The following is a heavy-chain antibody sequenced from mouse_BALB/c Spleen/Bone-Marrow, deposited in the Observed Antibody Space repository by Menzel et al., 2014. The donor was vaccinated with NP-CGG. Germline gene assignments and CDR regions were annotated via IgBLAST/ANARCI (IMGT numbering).Heavy chain of an antibody. CDR1: GYTFTSYW. V-gene: IGHV1-7*01. CDR3: ARWGLRSDY. J-gene: IGHJ2*01. Sequence: VKVAESGAELAKPGASVKMSCKASGYTFTSYWMHWVKQRPGQGLEWIGYINPSTGYTEYNQKFKDKATLTADKSSSTAYMQLSSLTSEDSAVYYCARWGLRSDYWDQGTPLTVSS. D-gene: IGHD2-4*01. CDR2: INPSTGYT.